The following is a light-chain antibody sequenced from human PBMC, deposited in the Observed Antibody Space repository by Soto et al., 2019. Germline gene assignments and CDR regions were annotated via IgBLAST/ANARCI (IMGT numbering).Light chain of an antibody. CDR1: QSSSRY. V-gene: IGKV3-20*01. Sequence: CRAQRPLCIGESASVSGRASQSSSRYLAWYQQKPGQGPRLLIYGASSRATGAPDGCIGRGSGTDFSLAINILESGDLSAHYRQKECRCPPMFGQGTKVDIK. CDR3: QKECRCPPM. J-gene: IGKJ1*01. CDR2: GAS.